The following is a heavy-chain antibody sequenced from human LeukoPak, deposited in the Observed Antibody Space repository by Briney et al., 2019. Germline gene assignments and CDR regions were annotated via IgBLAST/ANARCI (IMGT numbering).Heavy chain of an antibody. V-gene: IGHV3-49*04. D-gene: IGHD3-9*01. Sequence: GGSLTHSCTASGFTYGEYAMSWVRQAPGKGLAWVGFIRSKAYGGTTEYAASVNGRFTISRDDSKSIAYLQMNSLKTEDTAVYYCTRDHYDILTGYSDRHFDYWGQGTLVTVSS. J-gene: IGHJ4*02. CDR1: GFTYGEYA. CDR3: TRDHYDILTGYSDRHFDY. CDR2: IRSKAYGGTT.